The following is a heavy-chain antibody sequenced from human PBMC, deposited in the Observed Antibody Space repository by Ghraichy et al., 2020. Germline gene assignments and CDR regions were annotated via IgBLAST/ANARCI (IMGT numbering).Heavy chain of an antibody. J-gene: IGHJ6*02. CDR2: ISGSGGST. CDR3: AKDPYDFWSGYPAIWYYGMDV. CDR1: GFTFSSYA. V-gene: IGHV3-23*01. Sequence: GGSLRLSCAASGFTFSSYAMSWVRQVPGKGLEWVSAISGSGGSTYYADSVKGRFTISRDNSKNTLYLQMNSLRAEDTAVYYCAKDPYDFWSGYPAIWYYGMDVWGQGTTVTVSS. D-gene: IGHD3-3*01.